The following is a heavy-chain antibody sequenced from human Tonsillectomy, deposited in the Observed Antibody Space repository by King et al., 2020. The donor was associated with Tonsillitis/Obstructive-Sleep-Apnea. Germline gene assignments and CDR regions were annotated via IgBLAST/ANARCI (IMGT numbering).Heavy chain of an antibody. D-gene: IGHD2-2*01. V-gene: IGHV3-23*04. CDR3: AKEWGRYCSSTSCPFDY. J-gene: IGHJ4*02. Sequence: QLVQSEGGLVQPGGSLRLSCAASGFTFSSYAMSWVRQAPGKGLEGVSAISGSGGSTDYADSVKGRFTISRDNSKNTLYLQMNSLRAEDTAVYYCAKEWGRYCSSTSCPFDYWGQGTLVTVSS. CDR2: ISGSGGST. CDR1: GFTFSSYA.